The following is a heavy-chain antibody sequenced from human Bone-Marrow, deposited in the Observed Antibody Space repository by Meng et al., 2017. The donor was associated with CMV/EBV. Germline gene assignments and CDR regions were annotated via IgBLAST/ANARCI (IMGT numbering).Heavy chain of an antibody. V-gene: IGHV4-34*01. J-gene: IGHJ6*02. CDR2: INHSGST. Sequence: ESLKISCAASGFTFSSYSMNWIRQPPGKGLEWIGEINHSGSTNYNPSLKSRVTISVDTSKNQFSLKLSSVTAADTAVYYCARGLGYCSSTSCYTGLVYYYYGMDVWGQGTTVTVSS. D-gene: IGHD2-2*02. CDR3: ARGLGYCSSTSCYTGLVYYYYGMDV. CDR1: GFTFSSYS.